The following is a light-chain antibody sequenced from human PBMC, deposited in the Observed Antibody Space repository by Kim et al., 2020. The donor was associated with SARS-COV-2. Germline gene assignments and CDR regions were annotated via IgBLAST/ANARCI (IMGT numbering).Light chain of an antibody. V-gene: IGLV3-1*01. CDR3: QAWDSSTWV. J-gene: IGLJ3*02. CDR2: EDT. Sequence: SYELTQPPSVSVSPGQTASISCSGDKLGDKYVCWYQQKPGQSPVLLFYEDTKRPSGIPVRFSGSYSGNTATLTISGTQAMDEADYYCQAWDSSTWVFGGGTQLTVL. CDR1: KLGDKY.